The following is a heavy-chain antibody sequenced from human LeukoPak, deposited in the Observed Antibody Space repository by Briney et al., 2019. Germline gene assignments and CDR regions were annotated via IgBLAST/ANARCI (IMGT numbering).Heavy chain of an antibody. CDR1: GFTFSSYS. J-gene: IGHJ4*02. CDR3: ASRLVGATGLDY. V-gene: IGHV3-21*01. D-gene: IGHD1-26*01. CDR2: ISSSSSYI. Sequence: GGSLRLSCAASGFTFSSYSMNWVRQAPGKGLEWVSSISSSSSYIYYADSVKGRFTISRDNAKNSLYLQMNSLRAEDTAVYYCASRLVGATGLDYWGQGTLVTVSS.